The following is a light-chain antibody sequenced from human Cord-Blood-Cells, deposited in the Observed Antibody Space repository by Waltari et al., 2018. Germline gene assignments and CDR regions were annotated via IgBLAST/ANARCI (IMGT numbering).Light chain of an antibody. J-gene: IGKJ1*01. CDR1: QSISSW. CDR2: KAS. CDR3: QQYNSYWT. Sequence: DIQMTQSTSTLSASVGDIVTNTCRASQSISSWLAWYQQKPGKAPKLLIYKASSLESGVPSRFSGSGSGTEFTLTISSLQPDDFATYYCQQYNSYWTFGQGTKVEIK. V-gene: IGKV1-5*03.